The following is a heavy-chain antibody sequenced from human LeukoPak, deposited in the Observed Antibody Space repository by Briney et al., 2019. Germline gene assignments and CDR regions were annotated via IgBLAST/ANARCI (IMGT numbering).Heavy chain of an antibody. CDR2: ISSSSSYI. J-gene: IGHJ5*02. CDR3: ARGLLSLDNWFNP. D-gene: IGHD2-21*02. V-gene: IGHV3-21*01. Sequence: GSLRISCAASGFTFSSYRMNWVRQAPGKGLGWGSSISSSSSYIYYADSVKGRFTISRDNAKNSLYLQMNSLRGEDTAVYYCARGLLSLDNWFNPWGQGTLVTVSS. CDR1: GFTFSSYR.